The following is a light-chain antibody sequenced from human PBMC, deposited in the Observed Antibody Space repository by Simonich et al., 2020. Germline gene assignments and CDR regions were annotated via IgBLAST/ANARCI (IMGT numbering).Light chain of an antibody. CDR2: GAS. J-gene: IGKJ4*01. CDR1: KSVSSN. V-gene: IGKV3-15*01. Sequence: EIVMTQSPATLSVSPGERATLSFRASKSVSSNLAWYQQKPGQAPSLLIYGASTRATGIHARYSGSWSGTEFTHTISSMQSEDFAVYYCQQYNNWPPLTFGGGTKVEIK. CDR3: QQYNNWPPLT.